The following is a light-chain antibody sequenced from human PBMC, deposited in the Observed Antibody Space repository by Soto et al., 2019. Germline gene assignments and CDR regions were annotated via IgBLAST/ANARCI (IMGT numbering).Light chain of an antibody. CDR1: QSISSW. Sequence: DIQMTQSPSTLSASVGDRVTITCRASQSISSWLAWYQQKPGKAPKLLIYDASSLESGVPSRFSGSGSGTEFTLTISSLQPDDFATSYCHQYNSYLSTCGQGTKLEIK. J-gene: IGKJ2*01. V-gene: IGKV1-5*01. CDR2: DAS. CDR3: HQYNSYLST.